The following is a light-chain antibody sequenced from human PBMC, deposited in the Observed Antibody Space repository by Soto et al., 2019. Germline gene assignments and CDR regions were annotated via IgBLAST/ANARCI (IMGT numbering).Light chain of an antibody. V-gene: IGKV1-12*01. CDR1: QRISSW. Sequence: IQMTQSPSSVPASVVXXVILXCRASQRISSWLAWYHQRPGKAPKXXIYATSTLETGVPSRFSGSGAGRDFTLTISSLQPEDLGTYFCQQANSFPWTFGQGTKVDI. CDR2: ATS. CDR3: QQANSFPWT. J-gene: IGKJ1*01.